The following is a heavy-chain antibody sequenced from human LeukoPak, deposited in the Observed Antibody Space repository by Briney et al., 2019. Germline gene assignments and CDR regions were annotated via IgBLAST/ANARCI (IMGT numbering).Heavy chain of an antibody. CDR3: ARHLRTTFDY. CDR1: GCTFTSND. Sequence: GASVKVSCKASGCTFTSNDINWVRQAPGQGPEWMGWINPNSGASGYAQKFRGRVTITRDTSISTAYMELSSLRSDDTAVYYCARHLRTTFDYWGQGTLVTVSS. CDR2: INPNSGAS. J-gene: IGHJ4*02. D-gene: IGHD4-17*01. V-gene: IGHV1-8*03.